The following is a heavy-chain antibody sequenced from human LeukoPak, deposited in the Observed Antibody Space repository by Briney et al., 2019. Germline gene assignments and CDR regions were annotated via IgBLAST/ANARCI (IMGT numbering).Heavy chain of an antibody. V-gene: IGHV3-23*01. CDR2: ITGTGGGGNKT. CDR1: GFTFRTYA. D-gene: IGHD1-1*01. CDR3: ATTVTLDF. Sequence: PGGSLRLSCAASGFTFRTYAMSWVRQAPGKGLEWVSVITGTGGGGNKTYYADSARGRFSISRDDSKNVLFLQMNDLRVDDTAVYFCATTVTLDFWGQGTRVLVS. J-gene: IGHJ4*01.